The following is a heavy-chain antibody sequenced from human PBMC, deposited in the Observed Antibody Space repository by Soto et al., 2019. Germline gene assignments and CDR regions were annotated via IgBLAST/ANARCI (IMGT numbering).Heavy chain of an antibody. J-gene: IGHJ5*02. CDR1: GGSISSSSYY. CDR2: IYYSGST. D-gene: IGHD3-3*01. Sequence: QLQLQESGPGLVKPSETLSLTCTVSGGSISSSSYYWGWIRQPPGKGLEWIGSIYYSGSTYYNPTLESRVTMHEDTSKNQFSLRLISVTAADTAVYYCASLPDPDHDFCSGYYSNWFDPWGPGTLVTVSS. CDR3: ASLPDPDHDFCSGYYSNWFDP. V-gene: IGHV4-39*01.